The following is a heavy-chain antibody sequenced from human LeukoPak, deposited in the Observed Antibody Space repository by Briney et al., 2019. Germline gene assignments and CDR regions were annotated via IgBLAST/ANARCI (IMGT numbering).Heavy chain of an antibody. CDR3: ARWGWYSSSSSYYYYAMDV. CDR2: IFYIGST. J-gene: IGHJ6*02. V-gene: IGHV4-59*01. D-gene: IGHD6-6*01. CDR1: GGSLTNYY. Sequence: SEPLSLTCTVSGGSLTNYYWSWLRQPPGKGLEWFGYIFYIGSTNYNPSLKSRVNISLDTSNIQFSLKLTSVTAADTAVYYCARWGWYSSSSSYYYYAMDVWGQGTTVTVSS.